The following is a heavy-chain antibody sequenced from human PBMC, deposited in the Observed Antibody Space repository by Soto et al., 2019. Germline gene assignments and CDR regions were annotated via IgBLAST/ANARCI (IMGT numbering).Heavy chain of an antibody. CDR2: ISYTGANR. J-gene: IGHJ5*02. V-gene: IGHV3-30-3*01. D-gene: IGHD4-4*01. CDR3: TTDAYLYSRGAYCYH. CDR1: GFTFSTYA. Sequence: QVRLVESGGGAVQPGDSLRLSCDASGFTFSTYALHWVRQAPGKGLEWVAFISYTGANRYYADSVKGRFTVSSDNSKNIASLQMTSLKSEDTAVYYCTTDAYLYSRGAYCYHWGQGTLVTVSS.